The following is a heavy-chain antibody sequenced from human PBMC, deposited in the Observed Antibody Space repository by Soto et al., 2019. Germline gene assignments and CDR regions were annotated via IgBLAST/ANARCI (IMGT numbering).Heavy chain of an antibody. J-gene: IGHJ5*02. D-gene: IGHD3-10*01. CDR2: INHSGST. Sequence: SETLSLTCAVYGGSFSGYYWSWIRQPPGKGLEWIGEINHSGSTNYNPSLKSRVTISLDTSKNQFSLKLSSVTAADTAVYYCARSRLELLWFGESQRWFDPWGQGTLVTVSS. CDR1: GGSFSGYY. V-gene: IGHV4-34*01. CDR3: ARSRLELLWFGESQRWFDP.